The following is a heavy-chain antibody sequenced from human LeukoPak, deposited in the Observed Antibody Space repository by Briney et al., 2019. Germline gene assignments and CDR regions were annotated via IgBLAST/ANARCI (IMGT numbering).Heavy chain of an antibody. V-gene: IGHV3-23*01. J-gene: IGHJ1*01. D-gene: IGHD1-1*01. Sequence: GGSLRLSCAASGFTFSSYAMSWVRQAPGKGLEWVSGLSGSGSKTYYADSVKGRFTISRGNSKSTLFLQMNNLRAEDTAIYYCASSYTAGWNGYFQHWGQGTLVTVSS. CDR2: LSGSGSKT. CDR1: GFTFSSYA. CDR3: ASSYTAGWNGYFQH.